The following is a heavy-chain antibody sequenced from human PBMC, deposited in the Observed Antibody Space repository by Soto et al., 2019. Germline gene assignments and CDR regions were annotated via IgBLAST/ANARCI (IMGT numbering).Heavy chain of an antibody. J-gene: IGHJ6*02. CDR1: GFTFSSYW. Sequence: LRLSCAASGFTFSSYWMHWVRQAPGKGLVWVSRINSDGSSTSYADSVKGRFTISRDNAKNTLYLQMNSLRAEDTAVYYCARDMVAVAGLSRLGYYYYGMDVWGQGTTVTVSS. V-gene: IGHV3-74*01. CDR3: ARDMVAVAGLSRLGYYYYGMDV. CDR2: INSDGSST. D-gene: IGHD6-19*01.